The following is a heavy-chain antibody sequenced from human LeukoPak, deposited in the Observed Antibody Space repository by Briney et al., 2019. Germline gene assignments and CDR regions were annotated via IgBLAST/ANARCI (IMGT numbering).Heavy chain of an antibody. CDR2: IHYSGTT. D-gene: IGHD6-13*01. J-gene: IGHJ6*02. CDR1: GGSISSTNYH. Sequence: SETLSLTCTVSGGSISSTNYHWGWIRQPPGKGLEWIGSIHYSGTTYYNPSLKSRVTISVDTSKNQFSLKLSSVTAADTAVYYCSAAAATYYYYGMDVWGQGTTVTVSS. CDR3: SAAAATYYYYGMDV. V-gene: IGHV4-39*01.